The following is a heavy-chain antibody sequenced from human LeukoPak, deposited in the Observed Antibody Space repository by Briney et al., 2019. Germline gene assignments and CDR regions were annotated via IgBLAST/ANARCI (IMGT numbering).Heavy chain of an antibody. CDR3: ARIPLGYCSGGSCSN. CDR2: IYYSGST. CDR1: GGSISSSSYY. V-gene: IGHV4-61*05. D-gene: IGHD2-15*01. Sequence: SETLSLTCNVSGGSISSSSYYWGWIRQPPGKGLEWIGYIYYSGSTNYNPSLKSRVTISVDTSKNQFSLKLSSVTAADTAVYYCARIPLGYCSGGSCSNWGQGTLVTVSS. J-gene: IGHJ4*02.